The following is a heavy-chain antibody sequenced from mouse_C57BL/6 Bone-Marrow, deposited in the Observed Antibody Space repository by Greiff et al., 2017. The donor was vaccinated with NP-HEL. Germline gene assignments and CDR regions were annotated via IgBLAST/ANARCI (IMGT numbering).Heavy chain of an antibody. V-gene: IGHV1-50*01. CDR3: ARPQYYYGSSGYYFDY. CDR2: IDPSDSYT. J-gene: IGHJ2*01. CDR1: GYTFTSYW. Sequence: QVQLQQPGAELVKPGASVKLSCKASGYTFTSYWMQWVKQRPGQGLEWIGEIDPSDSYTNYNQKFKGKATLTVDTSSSTAYMQLSSLTSEDSAVYYCARPQYYYGSSGYYFDYWGQGTTLTVSS. D-gene: IGHD1-1*01.